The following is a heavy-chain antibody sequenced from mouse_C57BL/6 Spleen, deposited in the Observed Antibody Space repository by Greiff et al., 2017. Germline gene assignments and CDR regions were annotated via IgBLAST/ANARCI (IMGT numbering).Heavy chain of an antibody. CDR1: GYTFTSYW. CDR2: IDPSDSYT. V-gene: IGHV1-50*01. J-gene: IGHJ2*01. D-gene: IGHD4-1*01. Sequence: QVQLQQPGAELVKPGASVKLSCTASGYTFTSYWMQWVKQRPGQGLEWIGEIDPSDSYTNYNQKIKGKATLTVDTSYSTAYMQLSSLTSEDSAVYYCARRGTGTSDYWGQGTTLTVSS. CDR3: ARRGTGTSDY.